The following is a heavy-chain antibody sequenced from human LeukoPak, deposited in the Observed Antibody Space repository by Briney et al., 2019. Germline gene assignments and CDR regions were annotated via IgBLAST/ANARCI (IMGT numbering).Heavy chain of an antibody. D-gene: IGHD5-24*01. V-gene: IGHV4-34*01. Sequence: SETLSLTCTVSGGSISSYYWSWIRQPPGRGLEWIGEINHSGSTNYNPSLKSRVTISVDTSKSQFSLKLNSVTAADTAMYYCARGRDPYWGQGTLVTVSS. CDR3: ARGRDPY. CDR1: GGSISSYY. J-gene: IGHJ4*02. CDR2: INHSGST.